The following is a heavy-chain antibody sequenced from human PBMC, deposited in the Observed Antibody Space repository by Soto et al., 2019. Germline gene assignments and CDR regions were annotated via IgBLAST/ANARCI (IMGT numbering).Heavy chain of an antibody. J-gene: IGHJ3*02. Sequence: ASVKVSCKASGYTFTSYDINWVRQATGQGLEWMGWMNPNSGNTGYAQKFQGRVTMTRNTSISTAYMELSSLRSEDTAVYYCARVATVTTFAFDIRGQGTMVTVSS. D-gene: IGHD4-17*01. CDR2: MNPNSGNT. V-gene: IGHV1-8*01. CDR3: ARVATVTTFAFDI. CDR1: GYTFTSYD.